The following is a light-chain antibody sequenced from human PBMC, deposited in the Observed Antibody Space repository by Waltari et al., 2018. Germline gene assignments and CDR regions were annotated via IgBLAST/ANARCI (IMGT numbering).Light chain of an antibody. Sequence: QSALTQPPSASGSPGQSVTISCAGTSSDVGAYNYVSWYQQHPGKAPKLIIYEVNKRPSGVPDRFSGSKSGNTASLTVSGLQIEDEADYYCGSYAGHHNIAVVGGGTRLTVL. CDR3: GSYAGHHNIAV. CDR2: EVN. CDR1: SSDVGAYNY. J-gene: IGLJ2*01. V-gene: IGLV2-8*01.